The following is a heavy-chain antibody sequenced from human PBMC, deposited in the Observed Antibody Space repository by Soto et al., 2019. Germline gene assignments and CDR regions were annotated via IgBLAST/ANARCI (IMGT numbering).Heavy chain of an antibody. CDR1: GFTFSSYS. CDR3: AKKVTSGPGSQYFDY. CDR2: FRTGGDDGTT. V-gene: IGHV3-23*01. Sequence: GGSLRLSCAASGFTFSSYSMSWVRQAPGKGLEWVSGFRTGGDDGTTYYADSVKGRFTISRDNSKNTLFLQMNSLRAEDTAIYYCAKKVTSGPGSQYFDYWGQGTLVTVSS. D-gene: IGHD3-10*01. J-gene: IGHJ4*02.